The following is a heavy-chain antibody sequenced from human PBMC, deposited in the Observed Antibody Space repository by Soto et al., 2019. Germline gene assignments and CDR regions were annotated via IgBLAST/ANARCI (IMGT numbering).Heavy chain of an antibody. J-gene: IGHJ4*02. CDR2: IYSRGTT. V-gene: IGHV4-4*07. CDR1: SGSIDRYY. D-gene: IGHD6-25*01. Sequence: SETLSLTCTVSSGSIDRYYWSWIRQPAGKGLEWIGRIYSRGTTTYNPSLKSRVAMSVDTSKNQFSLTLTSVTAADTAMYYCASDGAVAAGIESPRNFDYWGTGILVTISS. CDR3: ASDGAVAAGIESPRNFDY.